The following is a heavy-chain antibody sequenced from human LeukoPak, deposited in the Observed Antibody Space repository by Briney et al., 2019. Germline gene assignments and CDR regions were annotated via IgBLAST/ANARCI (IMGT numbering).Heavy chain of an antibody. V-gene: IGHV3-23*01. CDR2: ISGSGGST. CDR3: AKDEIAVAGGFDY. Sequence: GTLSLTCVVSGGSISNGYWWSWVRQPPMKGLEWVSAISGSGGSTYYADSVKGRFTISRDNSKNTLYLQMNSLRAEDTAVYYCAKDEIAVAGGFDYWGQGTLVTVSS. J-gene: IGHJ4*02. CDR1: GGSISNGYW. D-gene: IGHD6-19*01.